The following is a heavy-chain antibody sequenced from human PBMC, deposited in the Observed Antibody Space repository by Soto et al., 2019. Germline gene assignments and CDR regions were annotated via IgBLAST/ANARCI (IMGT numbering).Heavy chain of an antibody. CDR1: GGSISSGGYY. J-gene: IGHJ5*02. Sequence: QVQLQESGPGLVKPSQTLSLTCTVSGGSISSGGYYWSWIRQHPGKGLEWIGYIYYIKTTYYNQSLKSRVTISLDTSKNQFSLKLTSVTAADTAVDYCARSVFPWGQGTLVTVSS. CDR2: IYYIKTT. V-gene: IGHV4-31*03. CDR3: ARSVFP.